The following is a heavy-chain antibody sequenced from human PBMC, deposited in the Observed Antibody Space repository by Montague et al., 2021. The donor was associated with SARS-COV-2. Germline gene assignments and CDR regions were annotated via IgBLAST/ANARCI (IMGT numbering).Heavy chain of an antibody. D-gene: IGHD3-22*01. J-gene: IGHJ4*02. CDR3: AKSRGIRYDSSGYYYPLDY. Sequence: SRRLSLSASGFTFSSYAMSWVRQAPGKGLEWVSVIYSGGSSTYYADSVKGRFTISRDNSKNTLYLQMNSLRAEDTAVYYCAKSRGIRYDSSGYYYPLDYGGQGTLVTVSS. CDR1: GFTFSSYA. CDR2: IYSGGSST. V-gene: IGHV3-23*03.